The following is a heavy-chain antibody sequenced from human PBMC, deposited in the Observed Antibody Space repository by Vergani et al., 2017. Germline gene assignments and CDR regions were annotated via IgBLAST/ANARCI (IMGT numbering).Heavy chain of an antibody. Sequence: QVQLVQSGAEVKKPGASVKVSCKASGYTFTSYYMHWVRQAPGQGLEWMGIINPSGGSTSYAQKFQGRVTMTRDKSTSTVYMELSSLRSEATAVYYCARVYCSSTSCYTPWFDPWGQGTLVTVSS. CDR1: GYTFTSYY. V-gene: IGHV1-46*03. CDR2: INPSGGST. D-gene: IGHD2-2*02. J-gene: IGHJ5*02. CDR3: ARVYCSSTSCYTPWFDP.